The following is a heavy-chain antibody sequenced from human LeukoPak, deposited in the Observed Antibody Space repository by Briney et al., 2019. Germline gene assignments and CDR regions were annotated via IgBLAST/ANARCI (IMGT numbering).Heavy chain of an antibody. D-gene: IGHD6-13*01. CDR1: GGSISSYY. J-gene: IGHJ4*02. CDR3: ARGRPGWIAAASSYYFDY. V-gene: IGHV4-59*01. Sequence: SETLSLTCTVSGGSISSYYWSWIRQPPGKGLEWIGYIYYSGSTNYNPSLKSRVTISVDTSKNQFSLKLSSVTAADTAVYYCARGRPGWIAAASSYYFDYWGQGTLVTVSS. CDR2: IYYSGST.